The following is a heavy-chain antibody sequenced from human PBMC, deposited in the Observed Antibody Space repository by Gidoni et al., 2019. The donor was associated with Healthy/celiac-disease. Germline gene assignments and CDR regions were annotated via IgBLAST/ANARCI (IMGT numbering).Heavy chain of an antibody. CDR1: GFTFSSYS. V-gene: IGHV3-21*01. J-gene: IGHJ4*02. CDR2: ISSSSSYI. Sequence: EVQLVESGGGLVKPGGSLRLSCAASGFTFSSYSMNLVRQAPGKGLEWVSSISSSSSYIYYADSVKGRFTISRDNAKNSLYLQMNSLRAEDTAVYYCARGHMGNYDFWSGYYTVGSYFDYWGQGTLVTVSS. CDR3: ARGHMGNYDFWSGYYTVGSYFDY. D-gene: IGHD3-3*01.